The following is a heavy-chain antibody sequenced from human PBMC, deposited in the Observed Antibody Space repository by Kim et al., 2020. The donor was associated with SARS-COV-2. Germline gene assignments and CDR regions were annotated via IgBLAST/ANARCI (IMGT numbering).Heavy chain of an antibody. CDR1: GYTFTSYY. J-gene: IGHJ6*02. Sequence: ASVKVSCKASGYTFTSYYMHWVRQAPGQGLEWMGLINPSGGSTSYAQKFQGRVTMTRDTSTSTVYMELSSLRSEDTAVYYCARGLIVGATTPTQRGYWYYGMDVWGQGTPVTVSS. CDR3: ARGLIVGATTPTQRGYWYYGMDV. CDR2: INPSGGST. V-gene: IGHV1-46*01. D-gene: IGHD1-26*01.